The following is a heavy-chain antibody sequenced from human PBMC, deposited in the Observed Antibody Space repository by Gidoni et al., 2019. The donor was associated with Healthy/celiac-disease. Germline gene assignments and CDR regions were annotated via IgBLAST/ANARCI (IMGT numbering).Heavy chain of an antibody. CDR1: GYTFTGYY. Sequence: QVQLVQSGAEVKKPGASVKVSCKASGYTFTGYYMHWVRQAPGQGLEWMGWINPNSGGTNYAQKFQGRVTMTRDTSISTAYMELSRLRSDDTAVYYCARESSRANSGYYSPRQGYWGQGTLVTVSS. V-gene: IGHV1-2*02. D-gene: IGHD3-3*01. CDR3: ARESSRANSGYYSPRQGY. J-gene: IGHJ4*02. CDR2: INPNSGGT.